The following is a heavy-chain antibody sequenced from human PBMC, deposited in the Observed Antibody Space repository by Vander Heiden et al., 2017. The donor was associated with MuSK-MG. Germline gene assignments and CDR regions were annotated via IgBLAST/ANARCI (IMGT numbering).Heavy chain of an antibody. CDR2: TYTSGST. J-gene: IGHJ2*01. CDR1: GGSISSYY. CDR3: ARDGPGFWYFDL. Sequence: QLQLQESGPGLVQPSATLSLACTVSGGSISSYYWSWIRQPAGKGLEWIGRTYTSGSTNYNPALKSRVTMSVDTSKNKFSLKLRSVTAADTAVYYCARDGPGFWYFDLWGRGTMVTVYS. V-gene: IGHV4-4*07.